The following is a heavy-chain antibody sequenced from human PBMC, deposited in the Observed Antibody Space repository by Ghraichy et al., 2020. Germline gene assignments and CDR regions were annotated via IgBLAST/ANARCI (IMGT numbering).Heavy chain of an antibody. Sequence: GGSLRLSCAASGFTFSSYAMSWVRQAPGKGLEWVSAISGSGGSTYYADSVKGRFTISRDNSKNTLYLQMNSLRAEDTAVYYCAKVDNFRGYSYGYNYWGQGTLVTVSS. CDR1: GFTFSSYA. V-gene: IGHV3-23*01. CDR3: AKVDNFRGYSYGYNY. J-gene: IGHJ4*02. D-gene: IGHD5-18*01. CDR2: ISGSGGST.